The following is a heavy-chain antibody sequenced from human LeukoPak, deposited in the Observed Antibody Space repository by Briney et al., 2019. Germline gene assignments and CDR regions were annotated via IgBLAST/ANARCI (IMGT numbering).Heavy chain of an antibody. Sequence: SETLSLTCTVSGGSISSYYWSWIRQPAGKGLEWIGRIYTSGSTNYNASLKSRVTMSVDTSKNHFSLKLSSVTAADTAVYYCARAFDFYQICDYWGQGTLVTVSS. D-gene: IGHD2-21*01. V-gene: IGHV4-4*07. CDR3: ARAFDFYQICDY. CDR1: GGSISSYY. CDR2: IYTSGST. J-gene: IGHJ4*02.